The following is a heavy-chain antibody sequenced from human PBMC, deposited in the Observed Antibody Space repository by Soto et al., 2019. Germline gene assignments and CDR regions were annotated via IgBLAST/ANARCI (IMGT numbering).Heavy chain of an antibody. D-gene: IGHD6-13*01. CDR2: IYYSGTT. J-gene: IGHJ4*02. CDR3: ARAAATGTFIFDY. Sequence: QVQLQESGPGLVKPSQTLSLTCTVSGGSISSGGYYWSWIRQHPGKGLEWIGYIYYSGTTYYNPSLKSRVTISLDTSKNQFSLKLSSVTAADTAVHYCARAAATGTFIFDYWGQGTLVTVSS. V-gene: IGHV4-31*03. CDR1: GGSISSGGYY.